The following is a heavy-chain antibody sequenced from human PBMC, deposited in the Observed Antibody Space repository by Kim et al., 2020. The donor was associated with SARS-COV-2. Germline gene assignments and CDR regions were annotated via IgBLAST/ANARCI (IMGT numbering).Heavy chain of an antibody. V-gene: IGHV3-30*18. CDR1: GFTFSSYG. CDR2: ISYDGSNK. J-gene: IGHJ4*02. Sequence: GGSLRLSCAASGFTFSSYGMHWVRQAPGKGLEWVAVISYDGSNKYYADSVKGRFTISRYNSKNTLYLQMNSLRAEDTAVYYCAKDSLRDGYKFYYWGQGTLVTVSS. CDR3: AKDSLRDGYKFYY. D-gene: IGHD5-12*01.